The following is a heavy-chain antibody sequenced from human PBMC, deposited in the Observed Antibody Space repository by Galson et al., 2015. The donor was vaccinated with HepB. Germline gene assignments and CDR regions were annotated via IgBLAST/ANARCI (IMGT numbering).Heavy chain of an antibody. Sequence: SLRLSCAGSGFTFSRYWMHWVRQAPGKGLVWVSRINGYGSMTVYADSVKGRFTISRDNAKNTLYLQMNSLRAEDTAVYYCARDSDYDLTWGQGTTVIVSS. CDR1: GFTFSRYW. CDR2: INGYGSMT. CDR3: ARDSDYDLT. J-gene: IGHJ6*02. D-gene: IGHD4-17*01. V-gene: IGHV3-74*01.